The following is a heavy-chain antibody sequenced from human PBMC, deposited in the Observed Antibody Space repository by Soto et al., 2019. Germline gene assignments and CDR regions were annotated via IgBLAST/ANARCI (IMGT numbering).Heavy chain of an antibody. J-gene: IGHJ6*02. V-gene: IGHV3-23*01. CDR2: IRGSGDST. CDR1: GFTFSSYA. CDR3: AKDLSFDFWSGYYTTLHYYYGMDV. Sequence: PGGSLRLSCAASGFTFSSYAMSWVRQAPGKGLEWVSAIRGSGDSTYYADSVKGRFTISRDNSKNTLSLQMNSLRAEDTAVYYCAKDLSFDFWSGYYTTLHYYYGMDVWGQGTTVTV. D-gene: IGHD3-3*01.